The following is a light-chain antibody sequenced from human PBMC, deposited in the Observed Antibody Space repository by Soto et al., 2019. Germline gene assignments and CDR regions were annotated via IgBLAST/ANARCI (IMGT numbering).Light chain of an antibody. CDR2: GAS. V-gene: IGKV3-20*01. Sequence: EIVFSQSPVTLSVSPVERATLSRRASQSVSSSYLAWYQQKPGQAPRLLIYGASSRATGIPDRFSGSGSGTDFTLTISRLEPQDFAVYYCQQYGSSPWTFGQGTKVDIK. CDR3: QQYGSSPWT. J-gene: IGKJ1*01. CDR1: QSVSSSY.